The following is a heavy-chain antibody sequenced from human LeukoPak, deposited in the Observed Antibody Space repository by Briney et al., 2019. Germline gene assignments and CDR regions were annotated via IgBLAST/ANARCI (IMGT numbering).Heavy chain of an antibody. CDR3: ANPQRGSANYYTDY. J-gene: IGHJ4*02. CDR1: GFTFSSYG. D-gene: IGHD3-10*01. V-gene: IGHV1-2*02. CDR2: INPNSGGT. Sequence: PGGSLRLSCAASGFTFSSYGMHWVRQAPGQGLEWMGWINPNSGGTNYAQKFQGRVTMTRDTSISTAYMELSRLTFDDTAIYYCANPQRGSANYYTDYWGQGTLVTVSS.